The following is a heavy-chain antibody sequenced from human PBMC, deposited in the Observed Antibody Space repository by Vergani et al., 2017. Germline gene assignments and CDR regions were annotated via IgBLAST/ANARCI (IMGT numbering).Heavy chain of an antibody. CDR2: INHSGST. V-gene: IGHV4-34*01. CDR3: ARVVVRGVRYYYYYMDV. D-gene: IGHD3-10*01. J-gene: IGHJ6*03. Sequence: QVQLQQWGAGLLKPSETLSLPCAVYGGSFSGYYWSWIRQPPGKGLEWIGEINHSGSTNYNPSLKSRVTISVDTSKNQFSLKLSSVTAADTAVYYCARVVVRGVRYYYYYMDVWGKGTTVTVSS. CDR1: GGSFSGYY.